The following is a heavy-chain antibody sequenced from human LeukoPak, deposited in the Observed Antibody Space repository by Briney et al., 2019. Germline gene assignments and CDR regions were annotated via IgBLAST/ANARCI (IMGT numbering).Heavy chain of an antibody. CDR2: MNPNSGNT. CDR1: GYTFTSYG. D-gene: IGHD5-24*01. CDR3: ARQRGARWLQQFDFDY. V-gene: IGHV1-8*02. J-gene: IGHJ4*02. Sequence: GASVKVSCKASGYTFTSYGINWVRQATGQGLKWMGWMNPNSGNTGYAQKFQGRVTMTRNTSISTAYMELSSLRSEDTAVYYCARQRGARWLQQFDFDYWGQGTLVTVSS.